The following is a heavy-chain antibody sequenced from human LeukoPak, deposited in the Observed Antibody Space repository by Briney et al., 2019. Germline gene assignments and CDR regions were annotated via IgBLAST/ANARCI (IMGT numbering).Heavy chain of an antibody. Sequence: PGGALRLSCAASGFTFSRYGMHWVRQAPGKGLEWVAFIRYDGSNKYYADSVKGRFTISRDNSDNTLYLQMNSLRAEDTAVYYCAESSSWYYTPDYWGQGTLVTVSS. CDR2: IRYDGSNK. V-gene: IGHV3-30*02. D-gene: IGHD6-13*01. CDR3: AESSSWYYTPDY. J-gene: IGHJ4*02. CDR1: GFTFSRYG.